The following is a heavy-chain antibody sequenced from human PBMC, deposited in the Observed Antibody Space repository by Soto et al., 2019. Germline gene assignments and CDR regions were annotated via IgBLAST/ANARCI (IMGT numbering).Heavy chain of an antibody. Sequence: GASVKVSYEASGYIFHKHGLNWVRRAPGQAIEWMGRISAFNDYTNFAQKFQGRVTLTTDTSTNTAYMELSSLRSDDTAIYYCARGRGVVIPAGTPDAFDVWGQGTMVTVSS. J-gene: IGHJ3*01. CDR2: ISAFNDYT. CDR3: ARGRGVVIPAGTPDAFDV. V-gene: IGHV1-18*01. D-gene: IGHD2-21*01. CDR1: GYIFHKHG.